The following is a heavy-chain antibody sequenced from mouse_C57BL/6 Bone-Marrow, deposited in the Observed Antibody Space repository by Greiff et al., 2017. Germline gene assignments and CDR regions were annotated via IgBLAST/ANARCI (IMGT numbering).Heavy chain of an antibody. D-gene: IGHD2-2*01. CDR3: ARLWLRRPSFDY. CDR2: INPYNGGT. J-gene: IGHJ2*01. CDR1: GYTFTDYY. Sequence: EVQLQQSGPVLVKPGASVKMSCKASGYTFTDYYMNWVKQSHGKSLEWIGVINPYNGGTSYNQKFKGKATLTVDKSSSTAYMELNSLTSEDSAVYYCARLWLRRPSFDYWGQGTTLTVSS. V-gene: IGHV1-19*01.